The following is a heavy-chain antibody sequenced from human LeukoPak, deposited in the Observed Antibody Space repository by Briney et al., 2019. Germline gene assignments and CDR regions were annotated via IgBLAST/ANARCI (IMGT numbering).Heavy chain of an antibody. Sequence: GGSLRLSCAASGFTSSSYTMNWVRQTPGKGLEWVSSISSSGSYITYAHSVSGRFTISRDNAKNSLYLQMNSLRAEDTAVYYCARPTDKSTNLDYWGQGTLVTVSS. V-gene: IGHV3-21*01. CDR2: ISSSGSYI. D-gene: IGHD1-14*01. J-gene: IGHJ4*02. CDR3: ARPTDKSTNLDY. CDR1: GFTSSSYT.